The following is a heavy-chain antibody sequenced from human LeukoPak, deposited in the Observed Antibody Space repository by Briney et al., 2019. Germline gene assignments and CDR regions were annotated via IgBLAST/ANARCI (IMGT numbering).Heavy chain of an antibody. CDR3: ARILNY. CDR2: TSSNSCIT. D-gene: IGHD2/OR15-2a*01. J-gene: IGHJ4*02. Sequence: GGSLRLSCAASGFTFNTYDMNWVRQAPGRGLEWVSYTSSNSCITNYAGSVKGRFTISRDNAKKSLYLQMNSLRDEDTAVYYCARILNYWGQGTLVTVSS. V-gene: IGHV3-48*02. CDR1: GFTFNTYD.